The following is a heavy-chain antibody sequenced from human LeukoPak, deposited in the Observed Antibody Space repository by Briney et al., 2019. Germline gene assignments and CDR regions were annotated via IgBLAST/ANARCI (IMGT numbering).Heavy chain of an antibody. D-gene: IGHD6-13*01. V-gene: IGHV5-51*01. J-gene: IGHJ6*02. Sequence: GESLKISCKGSGYTFTSYWIGWVRQMPGKGLEWMGIIFPGDSDTRYSPSFQGQVTMSADKSISTAYLQWSSLKASDTAMYYCARPSSSWYDEDYYYGMDVWGQGTTVTVSS. CDR3: ARPSSSWYDEDYYYGMDV. CDR1: GYTFTSYW. CDR2: IFPGDSDT.